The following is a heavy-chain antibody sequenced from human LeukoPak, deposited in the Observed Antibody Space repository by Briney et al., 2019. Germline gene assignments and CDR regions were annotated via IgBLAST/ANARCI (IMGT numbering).Heavy chain of an antibody. CDR1: GDSFSSVTDY. Sequence: SETLSLTCTVSGDSFSSVTDYWAWIRQPPGKGLEWIGHIYSSGSTNCHPSLKSRVTISVDTSKNQFSLKLSSVTAADTAVYYCARVPHSSGYYPFDYWGQGTLVTVSS. D-gene: IGHD3-22*01. J-gene: IGHJ4*02. V-gene: IGHV4-61*01. CDR3: ARVPHSSGYYPFDY. CDR2: IYSSGST.